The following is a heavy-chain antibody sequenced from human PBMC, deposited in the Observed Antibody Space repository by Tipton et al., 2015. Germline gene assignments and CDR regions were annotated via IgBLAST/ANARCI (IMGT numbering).Heavy chain of an antibody. CDR2: MSHSGST. V-gene: IGHV4-59*01. Sequence: TLSLTCTVSGSSMRGFYWSWIRQPPGKGLEWIGYMSHSGSTNYNPSLRSRVTLSVDTSKNQISLNLSFVTAADTAVYYCARAKGPNWFDPWGRGTLVTVSS. CDR1: GSSMRGFY. J-gene: IGHJ5*02. CDR3: ARAKGPNWFDP.